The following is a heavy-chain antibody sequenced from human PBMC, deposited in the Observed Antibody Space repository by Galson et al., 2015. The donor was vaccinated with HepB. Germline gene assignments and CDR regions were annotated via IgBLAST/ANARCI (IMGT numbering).Heavy chain of an antibody. J-gene: IGHJ4*02. CDR1: GFTFTNAW. V-gene: IGHV3-15*01. CDR3: TTDLKD. Sequence: SLRLSCAASGFTFTNAWLAWVRQAPGKGLEWLGRIKSKTAGGTTHYAAPVKGRFTISRDDSKNMLYLQMNNLKTEDTALYYCTTDLKDWGQGTLITVSS. CDR2: IKSKTAGGTT.